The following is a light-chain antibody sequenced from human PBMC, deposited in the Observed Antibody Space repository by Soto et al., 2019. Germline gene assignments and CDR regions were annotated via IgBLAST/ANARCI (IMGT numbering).Light chain of an antibody. V-gene: IGKV1-17*01. CDR2: AAS. CDR1: QAIRSA. J-gene: IGKJ1*01. CDR3: QQYYSFPPT. Sequence: IQLTHSPSSLSASVGDRVTITCRAGQAIRSALGWYQQKPGKAPELLIYAASTLQSGVPSRFSGSGSGTDFTLTISCLQSEDFATYYWQQYYSFPPTFGQGTKVDI.